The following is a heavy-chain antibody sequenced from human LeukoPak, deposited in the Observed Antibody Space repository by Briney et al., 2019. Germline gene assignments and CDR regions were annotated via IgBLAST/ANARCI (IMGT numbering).Heavy chain of an antibody. J-gene: IGHJ1*01. D-gene: IGHD2-8*01. CDR3: ATCHCTNGVCYGECEYFQH. CDR2: FDPEEGET. V-gene: IGHV1-24*01. Sequence: ASVKVSCKVSGYILTELSMHWVRQAPGKGLEWMGGFDPEEGETIYAQRFQGRVTMTEDTSTDTAYMELSSLRSEDTAVYYCATCHCTNGVCYGECEYFQHWGQGTLVTVSS. CDR1: GYILTELS.